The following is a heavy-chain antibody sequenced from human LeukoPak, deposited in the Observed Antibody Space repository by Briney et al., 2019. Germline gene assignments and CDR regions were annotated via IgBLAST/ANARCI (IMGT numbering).Heavy chain of an antibody. CDR3: ARCIGYCRVYGMDV. CDR2: ISGSSGII. J-gene: IGHJ6*02. V-gene: IGHV3-48*01. D-gene: IGHD2-15*01. CDR1: GFTFNTYT. Sequence: GGSLRLSCAASGFTFNTYTMNWVRQAPGKGLEWVSYISGSSGIIDYADSVRGRFTISRDNSKNTLYLQMNSLRAEDTAVYYCARCIGYCRVYGMDVWGQGTTVTVSS.